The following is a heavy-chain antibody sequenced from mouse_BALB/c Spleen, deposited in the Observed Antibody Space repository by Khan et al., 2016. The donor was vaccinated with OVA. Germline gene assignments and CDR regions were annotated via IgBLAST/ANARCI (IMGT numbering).Heavy chain of an antibody. J-gene: IGHJ3*01. Sequence: QIQLVQSGPELKKPGETVKISCKASGYTFTNYGMDWVKQAPGKGLKWMGWINTYTGEPTYPDDFKGRFAFSLESSASTAYLQINNLKNEDTATYFCARRDYYRSFAYWGQGTLVTGST. CDR3: ARRDYYRSFAY. D-gene: IGHD2-14*01. CDR2: INTYTGEP. CDR1: GYTFTNYG. V-gene: IGHV9-3-1*01.